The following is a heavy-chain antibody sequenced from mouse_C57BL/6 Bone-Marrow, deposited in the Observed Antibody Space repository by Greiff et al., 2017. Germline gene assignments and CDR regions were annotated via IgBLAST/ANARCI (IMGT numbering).Heavy chain of an antibody. J-gene: IGHJ3*01. CDR3: AKMGYGSSYVGFAY. CDR2: IWSGGST. CDR1: GFSLTSYG. D-gene: IGHD1-1*01. Sequence: VKLVESGPGLVQPSQSLSITCTVSGFSLTSYGVHWVRQPPGKGLEWLGVIWSGGSTDYNAAFISRLSISKDNSKSQVFFKMNSLQADDTAIYYCAKMGYGSSYVGFAYWGQGTLVTVSA. V-gene: IGHV2-4*01.